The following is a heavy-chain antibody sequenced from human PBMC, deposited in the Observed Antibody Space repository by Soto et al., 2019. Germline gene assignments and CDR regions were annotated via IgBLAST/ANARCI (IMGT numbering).Heavy chain of an antibody. CDR3: ARVGRYTISTIVDF. J-gene: IGHJ4*02. Sequence: SETLSLTCTVSGGSISSGDYYWSWIRQPPGKGLEWIGYIYYSGSTYYNPSLKSRVTISVDTSKNQFSLKPSSVTAADTAVYYCARVGRYTISTIVDFWGQGTLVTVSS. CDR1: GGSISSGDYY. CDR2: IYYSGST. D-gene: IGHD1-26*01. V-gene: IGHV4-30-4*01.